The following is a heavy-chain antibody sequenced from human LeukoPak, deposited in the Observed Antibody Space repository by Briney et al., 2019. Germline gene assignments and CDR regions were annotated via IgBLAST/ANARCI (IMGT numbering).Heavy chain of an antibody. Sequence: GGSLRLSCAASGFTVSSNYMSWVRQAPGKGLEWVSVIYSGGSTYYADSVKGRFTISRDNSKNTLYLQMNSLRAEDTAVYYCASLTTWIQLYGSSLPPALDDYRGQGTLVTVSS. CDR3: ASLTTWIQLYGSSLPPALDDY. V-gene: IGHV3-66*01. J-gene: IGHJ4*02. CDR1: GFTVSSNY. D-gene: IGHD5-18*01. CDR2: IYSGGST.